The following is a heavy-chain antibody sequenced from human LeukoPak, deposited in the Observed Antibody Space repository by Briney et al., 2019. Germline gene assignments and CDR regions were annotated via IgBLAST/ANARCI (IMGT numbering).Heavy chain of an antibody. CDR3: ARDTNIVVVVAEGYFDY. CDR2: ISAYNGNT. J-gene: IGHJ4*02. CDR1: GYTFTSYG. D-gene: IGHD2-15*01. Sequence: ASVKVPCKASGYTFTSYGISWVRQAPGQGLEWMGWISAYNGNTNYAQKLQGRVTMTTDTSTSTAYMELRSLRSDDTAVYYCARDTNIVVVVAEGYFDYWGQGTLVTVSS. V-gene: IGHV1-18*01.